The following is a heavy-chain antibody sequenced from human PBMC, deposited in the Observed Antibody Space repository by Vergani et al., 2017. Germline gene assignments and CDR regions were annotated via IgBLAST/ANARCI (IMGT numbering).Heavy chain of an antibody. V-gene: IGHV3-33*01. CDR1: GFTFSSYG. D-gene: IGHD6-13*01. Sequence: VQLVESGGGVVQPGRSLRLSCAASGFTFSSYGMHWVRQAPGKGLEWVAVIWYDGSNKYYADSVKGRFTISRDNSKNTLYLQMNSLRAEDTAVYYCARDSDSSSPAIDYWGQGTLVTVSS. CDR3: ARDSDSSSPAIDY. J-gene: IGHJ4*02. CDR2: IWYDGSNK.